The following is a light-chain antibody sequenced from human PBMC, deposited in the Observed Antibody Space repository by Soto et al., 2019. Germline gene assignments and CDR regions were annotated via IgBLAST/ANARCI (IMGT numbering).Light chain of an antibody. J-gene: IGLJ1*01. V-gene: IGLV2-8*01. CDR3: SSYEARNNFDV. Sequence: QSALTQPPSASGSPGQSVTISCTGTSSDVGGYNYVSWYQQHPGKAPKLMIYEVSKRPSGVPDRFSGSKSGNTASLTVSGLQAEDEADYYCSSYEARNNFDVFGTGTKVTVL. CDR2: EVS. CDR1: SSDVGGYNY.